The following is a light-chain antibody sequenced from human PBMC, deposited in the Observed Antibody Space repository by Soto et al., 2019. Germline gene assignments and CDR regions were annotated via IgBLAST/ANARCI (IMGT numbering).Light chain of an antibody. CDR1: QSVGSY. CDR3: QLYGDSPT. Sequence: PAPLSLSPGERATLSCRASQSVGSYLAWYQQKPGQAPRLLLYDVSTRATGFPDRFSGSGSGTDFTLTISRLEPEDFAVYYCQLYGDSPTFGGGTKVDIK. CDR2: DVS. V-gene: IGKV3-20*01. J-gene: IGKJ4*01.